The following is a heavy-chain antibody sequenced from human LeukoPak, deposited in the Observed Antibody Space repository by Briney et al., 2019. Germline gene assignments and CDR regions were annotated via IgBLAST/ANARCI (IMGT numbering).Heavy chain of an antibody. V-gene: IGHV3-53*01. J-gene: IGHJ4*02. Sequence: GGSLRLSCAASGFTVSSNYMSWVRQAPGKGLEWVSVIYSGGGTYYADSVKGRFTISRDNSKNTLYLQMNSLRAEDTAVYYCARSWDYGSGPLFGWGQGTLVTVSS. CDR3: ARSWDYGSGPLFG. CDR2: IYSGGGT. D-gene: IGHD3-10*01. CDR1: GFTVSSNY.